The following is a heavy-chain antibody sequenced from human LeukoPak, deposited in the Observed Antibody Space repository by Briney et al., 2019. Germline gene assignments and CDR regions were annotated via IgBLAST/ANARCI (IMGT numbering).Heavy chain of an antibody. Sequence: GGSLRLSCAASGFTVRSNYMSWVRQAPGKGLEWVSVIYSGGSTYYADSVKGRFTISRDNSKNTLYFQMNSLRAEDTAVYYCAKDRNAGASDYWGQGTLVTVSS. J-gene: IGHJ4*02. CDR3: AKDRNAGASDY. CDR2: IYSGGST. D-gene: IGHD1-1*01. V-gene: IGHV3-66*01. CDR1: GFTVRSNY.